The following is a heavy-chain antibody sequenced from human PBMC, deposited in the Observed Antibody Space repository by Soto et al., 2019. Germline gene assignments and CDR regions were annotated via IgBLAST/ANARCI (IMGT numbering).Heavy chain of an antibody. CDR1: GGSVNGYY. CDR3: ARTLKPESTVDY. J-gene: IGHJ4*02. V-gene: IGHV4-34*09. D-gene: IGHD2-8*02. CDR2: INHTGGT. Sequence: SETLSLTCAVYGGSVNGYYWNWIRQPPGKGLEWIGEINHTGGTHYNPSLKSRVSISVDTSKNQLSLKLSSVTAADTAVYYCARTLKPESTVDYWGQGTLGTVSS.